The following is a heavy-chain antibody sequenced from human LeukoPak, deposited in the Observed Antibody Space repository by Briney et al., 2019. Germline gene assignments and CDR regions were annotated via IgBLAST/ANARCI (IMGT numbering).Heavy chain of an antibody. V-gene: IGHV3-23*01. J-gene: IGHJ4*02. Sequence: PGGSLRLSCAASGFTFSTYAMSWVRQAPGKGLEWVSAISSGGGTTYYADSVKGRFTISRDNSKNSLYLHMNSLRAEDTAVYYCAKDSPTYYYDSSGYYGYWGQGTLVTVSS. CDR2: ISSGGGTT. CDR3: AKDSPTYYYDSSGYYGY. D-gene: IGHD3-22*01. CDR1: GFTFSTYA.